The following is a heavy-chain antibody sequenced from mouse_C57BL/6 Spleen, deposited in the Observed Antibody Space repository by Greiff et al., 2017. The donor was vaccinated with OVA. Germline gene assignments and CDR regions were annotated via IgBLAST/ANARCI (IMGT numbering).Heavy chain of an antibody. V-gene: IGHV2-6*01. D-gene: IGHD1-1*01. CDR2: IWGVGST. Sequence: VKLMESGPGLVAPSQSLSITCTVSGFSLTRYGVDWVRQSPGKGLEWLGVIWGVGSTNYNSALKSRLSISKDNSKSQVFLKMNSLQTDDTAMYYCASDHHYYGSSRPFAYWGQGTLVTVSA. CDR3: ASDHHYYGSSRPFAY. CDR1: GFSLTRYG. J-gene: IGHJ3*01.